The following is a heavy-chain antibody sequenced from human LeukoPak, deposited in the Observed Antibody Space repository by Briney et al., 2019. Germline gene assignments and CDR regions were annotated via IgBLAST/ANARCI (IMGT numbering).Heavy chain of an antibody. CDR2: IYYSGST. CDR3: ARVERWLQGYFDY. V-gene: IGHV4-59*01. Sequence: SETLSLTCTVSGGSISSYYWSWIRQPPGKGLEWIGYIYYSGSTNYNPSLKSRVTISVDTSKNQFSLKLSSVTAADTAVYYCARVERWLQGYFDYWGQGTLVTVSS. D-gene: IGHD5-24*01. J-gene: IGHJ4*02. CDR1: GGSISSYY.